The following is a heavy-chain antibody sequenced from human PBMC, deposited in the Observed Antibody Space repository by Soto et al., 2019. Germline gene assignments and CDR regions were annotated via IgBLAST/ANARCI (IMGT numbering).Heavy chain of an antibody. D-gene: IGHD3-10*01. Sequence: GGSLRLSCAASGFTFSSYAMSWVRKAPGKGMEWVSAISGSGGSTYYADSVKGRFTISRDNSKNTLYLQMNSLRAEDTAVYYCAKSSRGALGMDVWGQGTTVTVSS. CDR3: AKSSRGALGMDV. V-gene: IGHV3-23*01. J-gene: IGHJ6*02. CDR2: ISGSGGST. CDR1: GFTFSSYA.